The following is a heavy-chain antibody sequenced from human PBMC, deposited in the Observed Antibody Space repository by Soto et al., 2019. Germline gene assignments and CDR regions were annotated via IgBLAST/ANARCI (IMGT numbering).Heavy chain of an antibody. J-gene: IGHJ4*02. CDR3: AGAYYDILTGYYEGISI. V-gene: IGHV4-59*01. CDR1: GGSISSYY. CDR2: IYYSGST. Sequence: LSLTCTVSGGSISSYYWSWIRQPPGKGLEWIGYIYYSGSTNYNPSLKSRVTISVDTSKNQFSLKLSSVTAADTAVYYCAGAYYDILTGYYEGISIWGQGTLVTV. D-gene: IGHD3-9*01.